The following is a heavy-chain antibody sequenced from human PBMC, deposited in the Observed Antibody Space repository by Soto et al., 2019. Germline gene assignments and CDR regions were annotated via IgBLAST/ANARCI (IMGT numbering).Heavy chain of an antibody. Sequence: EVQLVESGGGLVTPGRSLTLSCTGSGFTFGDFAMSWFRQAPGRGLEWVGFIRGKTYGGTTEYAASVKGRFVISRDDSRSLSYLQMNSLRTDDTAVYYCVRVLASCAGDCYDPYYFDFWGPGSLVSVSS. J-gene: IGHJ4*01. V-gene: IGHV3-49*05. CDR3: VRVLASCAGDCYDPYYFDF. CDR1: GFTFGDFA. D-gene: IGHD2-21*02. CDR2: IRGKTYGGTT.